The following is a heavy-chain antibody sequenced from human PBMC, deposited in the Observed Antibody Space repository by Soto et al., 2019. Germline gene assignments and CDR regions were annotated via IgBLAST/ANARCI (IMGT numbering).Heavy chain of an antibody. V-gene: IGHV3-23*01. CDR3: AKGHSKIDY. Sequence: GSLRLSCEASGFTFSTYGMTWVRQAPGKGLEWVSGISGGGGGTYYADSVKGRFTISRDNSKNTLYLQMNSLRAEDTAVYYCAKGHSKIDYWGQGLLVTVSS. CDR1: GFTFSTYG. J-gene: IGHJ4*02. CDR2: ISGGGGGT. D-gene: IGHD2-21*01.